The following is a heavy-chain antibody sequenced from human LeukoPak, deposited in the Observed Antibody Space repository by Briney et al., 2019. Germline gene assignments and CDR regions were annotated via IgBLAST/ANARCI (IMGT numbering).Heavy chain of an antibody. V-gene: IGHV3-30-3*01. CDR2: ISYDGSNK. D-gene: IGHD3-22*01. CDR1: GFTFSSYA. Sequence: GGSLRLSCAASGFTFSSYAMHWVRQAPGKGLEWVAVISYDGSNKYYADSVKGRFTISRDNSKNTLYLQMNSLRAEDTAVYYCAREDYYDSSGRYTGGGYFDYWGQGTLVTVSS. CDR3: AREDYYDSSGRYTGGGYFDY. J-gene: IGHJ4*02.